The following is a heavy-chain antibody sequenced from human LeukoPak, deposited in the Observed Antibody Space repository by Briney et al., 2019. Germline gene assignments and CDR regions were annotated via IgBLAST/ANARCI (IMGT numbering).Heavy chain of an antibody. D-gene: IGHD6-19*01. CDR3: AREGSGWYLSGGSYYYMDV. V-gene: IGHV4-39*07. J-gene: IGHJ6*03. Sequence: SETLSLTCTVSGGSISSSSYYWGWIRQPPGKGLEWIGSTYYSGSTYYNPSLKSRVTISVDTSKNQFSLKLSSVTAADTAVYYCAREGSGWYLSGGSYYYMDVWGKGTTVTVSS. CDR2: TYYSGST. CDR1: GGSISSSSYY.